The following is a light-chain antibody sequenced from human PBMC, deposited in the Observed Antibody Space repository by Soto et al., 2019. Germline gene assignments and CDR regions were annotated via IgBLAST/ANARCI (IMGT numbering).Light chain of an antibody. CDR2: DVS. J-gene: IGLJ2*01. V-gene: IGLV2-11*01. CDR1: SSDVGGYNY. Sequence: QSALTQPRSVSGSPGQSVTISCTGNSSDVGGYNYVSWYQQHPGKAPKLMIYDVSKRPSGVPDRFSGSKSGNTASLTISGLQAEDDADYYCCSYAGSYTLLFGGGTKLNVL. CDR3: CSYAGSYTLL.